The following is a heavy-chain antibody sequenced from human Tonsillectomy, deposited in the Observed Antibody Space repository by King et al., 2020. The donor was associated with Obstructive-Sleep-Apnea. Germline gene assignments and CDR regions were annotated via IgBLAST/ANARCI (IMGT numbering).Heavy chain of an antibody. CDR3: ARMGGDYVWGSYRSDAFDI. J-gene: IGHJ3*02. D-gene: IGHD3-16*02. V-gene: IGHV2-26*01. Sequence: VTLKESGPVLVKPTETLTLTCTVSGFSLSNARMGVSWIRQPPGKALEWLAHIFSNDEKSYSTSLKSRLTISKDTFKSQVVLTMTNMDPVDTATYYCARMGGDYVWGSYRSDAFDIWGQGTMVTVSS. CDR2: IFSNDEK. CDR1: GFSLSNARMG.